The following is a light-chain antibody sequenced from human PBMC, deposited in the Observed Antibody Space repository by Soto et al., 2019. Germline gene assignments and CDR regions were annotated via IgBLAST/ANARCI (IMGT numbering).Light chain of an antibody. CDR2: GAS. J-gene: IGKJ5*01. V-gene: IGKV3-11*01. CDR3: QQHFNGPIT. Sequence: EIVLTQSPATLPLSPGERATLSCRASQSISSFLAWYQQKPGQAPRLLIYGASNRATGIPARFSGSGSGTDFTLTISSLEPEDFAVYYCQQHFNGPITFGQGTRLEI. CDR1: QSISSF.